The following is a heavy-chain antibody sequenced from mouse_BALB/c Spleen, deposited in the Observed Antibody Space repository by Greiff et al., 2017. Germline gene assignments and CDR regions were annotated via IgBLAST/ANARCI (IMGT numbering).Heavy chain of an antibody. CDR2: IWAGGST. V-gene: IGHV2-9*02. CDR3: AGIYYDYDYYAMDY. D-gene: IGHD2-4*01. J-gene: IGHJ4*01. CDR1: GFSLTSYG. Sequence: VQLQQSGPGLVAPSQSLSITCTVSGFSLTSYGVHWVRQPPGKGLEWLGVIWAGGSTNYNSALMSRLSISKDNSKSQVFLKMNSLQTDDTAMYYCAGIYYDYDYYAMDYWGQGTSVTVSS.